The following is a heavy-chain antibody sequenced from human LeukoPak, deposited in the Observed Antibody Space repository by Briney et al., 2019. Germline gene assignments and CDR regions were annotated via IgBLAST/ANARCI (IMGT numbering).Heavy chain of an antibody. V-gene: IGHV4-59*08. CDR3: ARQGYDSSGYYFDY. J-gene: IGHJ4*02. CDR1: GGSIRSYY. Sequence: SETLSLTCTVSGGSIRSYYWSWIRQPPGKGLEWIGYIYYSGSTNYNPSLKSRVTISVDTSKNQFSLKLSSVTAADTAVYYCARQGYDSSGYYFDYWGQGTLVTVSS. D-gene: IGHD3-22*01. CDR2: IYYSGST.